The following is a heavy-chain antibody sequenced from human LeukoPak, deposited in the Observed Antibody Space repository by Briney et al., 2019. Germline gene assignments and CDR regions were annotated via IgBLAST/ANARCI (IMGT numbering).Heavy chain of an antibody. CDR3: ARGPGSSWYSGYYYYYMDV. Sequence: ASVKVSCKASGYTFTSYDINWVRQATGQGLEWMGWMNPNSGNTGYSQKFQGRVTITRNTSVSTAYMELSSLRSEDTAVYYCARGPGSSWYSGYYYYYMDVWGKGTTVTVSS. CDR2: MNPNSGNT. V-gene: IGHV1-8*03. D-gene: IGHD6-13*01. CDR1: GYTFTSYD. J-gene: IGHJ6*03.